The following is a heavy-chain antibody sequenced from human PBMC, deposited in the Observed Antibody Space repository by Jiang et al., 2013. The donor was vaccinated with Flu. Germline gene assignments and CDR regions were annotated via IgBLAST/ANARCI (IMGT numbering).Heavy chain of an antibody. CDR2: TYYRSKWYN. CDR1: GDSVSSSSAA. V-gene: IGHV6-1*01. D-gene: IGHD3-10*01. J-gene: IGHJ3*02. Sequence: QTLSLTCAISGDSVSSSSAAWNWIRQSPSRGLEWLGRTYYRSKWYNTYAVSVTSRITISPDTSKNQFSLQLKYVTPEDTAVYFCARVGETGGPFHIWGQGTMVTISS. CDR3: ARVGETGGPFHI.